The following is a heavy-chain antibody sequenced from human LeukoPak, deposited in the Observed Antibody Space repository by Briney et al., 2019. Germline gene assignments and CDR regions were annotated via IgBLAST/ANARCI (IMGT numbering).Heavy chain of an antibody. CDR2: IYHSGST. CDR1: GGSISSYY. Sequence: SETLSLTCTVSGGSISSYYWSWIRQPPGKGLEWIGHIYHSGSTNYNPSLKSRVTMSVDRSKNQFSLKLSSVTAADTALYYCARKGDRGSAGFFDYWGQGTLVTVSS. CDR3: ARKGDRGSAGFFDY. D-gene: IGHD1-26*01. V-gene: IGHV4-59*01. J-gene: IGHJ4*02.